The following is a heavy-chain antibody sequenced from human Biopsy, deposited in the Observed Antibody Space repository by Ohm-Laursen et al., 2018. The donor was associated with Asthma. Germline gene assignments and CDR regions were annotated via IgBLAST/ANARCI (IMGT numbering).Heavy chain of an antibody. J-gene: IGHJ3*02. CDR2: ISKDASTQ. CDR3: VRDGTGDAFDI. V-gene: IGHV3-30*01. Sequence: SLRLSCSASVFSFSNFAIHWVRQAPGKGLEWVGVISKDASTQDYADSVKGRFTMARDNSKNTLDLQMNSLREEDTAVYYCVRDGTGDAFDIWGQGTVVSVSS. CDR1: VFSFSNFA. D-gene: IGHD1-1*01.